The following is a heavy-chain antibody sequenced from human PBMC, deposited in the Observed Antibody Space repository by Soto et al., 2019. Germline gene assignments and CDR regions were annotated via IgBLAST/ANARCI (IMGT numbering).Heavy chain of an antibody. CDR3: ASSSPFHY. Sequence: PSDTLSLTCSVSSASLSISTYYWSWFLQPPGRGPEWIGSIYYSGNTYYKPSLKSRVSISIDTSRNQFSLKLTSVTAADTGVYDCASSSPFHYWGPGILVTVSS. J-gene: IGHJ4*02. CDR1: SASLSISTYY. CDR2: IYYSGNT. V-gene: IGHV4-39*01. D-gene: IGHD6-6*01.